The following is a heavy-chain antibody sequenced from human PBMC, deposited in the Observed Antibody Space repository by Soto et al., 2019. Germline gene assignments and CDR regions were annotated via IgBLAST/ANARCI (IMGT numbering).Heavy chain of an antibody. D-gene: IGHD4-4*01. J-gene: IGHJ5*02. CDR1: GYTLTELS. V-gene: IGHV1-24*01. CDR2: FDPEDGGT. CDR3: AVTPDPAGWFDP. Sequence: GASVKVSCKVSGYTLTELSMHWVRQAPGKGLEWMGGFDPEDGGTIYAQKFQGRVTMTEDTSTDTAYMELSSLRSEDTAVYYCAVTPDPAGWFDPWGQGTLVTVSS.